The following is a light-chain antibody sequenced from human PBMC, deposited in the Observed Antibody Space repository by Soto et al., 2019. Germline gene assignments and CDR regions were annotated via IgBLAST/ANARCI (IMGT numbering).Light chain of an antibody. CDR3: QHRASWPIS. V-gene: IGKV3-11*01. J-gene: IGKJ4*01. Sequence: EIVLTQAPATLSLSPGERAILSCRASQRVGRFVAWYQQKPGQAPRLLIYETSTRATGIPVRFSGIGSGTDLSLTISGLDPEDFALFYCQHRASWPISFGGGTKVEIK. CDR2: ETS. CDR1: QRVGRF.